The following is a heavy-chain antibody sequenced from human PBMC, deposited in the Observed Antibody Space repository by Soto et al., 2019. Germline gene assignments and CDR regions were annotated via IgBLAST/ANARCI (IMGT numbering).Heavy chain of an antibody. CDR3: ARHDCISSSCYYYYYYVMDV. V-gene: IGHV1-69*12. D-gene: IGHD2-2*01. Sequence: QVQLVQSGAEVKKPGSSVKVSCKASGDTFSSYAISWVRQAPGQGLEWMGGIIPFFDTANYAQQFQGRVTITADEITSTAYMALSSLRSEDTAVYYCARHDCISSSCYYYYYYVMDVWGQGTTVTVAS. CDR2: IIPFFDTA. CDR1: GDTFSSYA. J-gene: IGHJ6*02.